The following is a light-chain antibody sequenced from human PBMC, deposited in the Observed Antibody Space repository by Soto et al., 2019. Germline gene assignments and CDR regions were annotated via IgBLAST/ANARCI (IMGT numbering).Light chain of an antibody. CDR1: QDISNY. V-gene: IGKV1-33*01. Sequence: DIQMTQSPSSLSASVGDRVTITCQASQDISNYLNWYQQKPWKAPHLLIYDASNLETGVPSRFSGSGSGTDFTLTISGLQPDDFTTYYCQQYTSYSRAFGQGTKVDIK. CDR3: QQYTSYSRA. CDR2: DAS. J-gene: IGKJ1*01.